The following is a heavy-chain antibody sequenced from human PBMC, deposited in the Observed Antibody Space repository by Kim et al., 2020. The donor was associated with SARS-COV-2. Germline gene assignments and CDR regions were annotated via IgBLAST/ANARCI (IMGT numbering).Heavy chain of an antibody. CDR3: ARASPGELLSWFDP. V-gene: IGHV1-2*06. D-gene: IGHD3-10*01. Sequence: ASVKVSCKASGYTFTGYYMHWVRQAPGQGLEWMGRINPNSGGTNYAQKFQGRVTMTRDTSISTAYMELSRLRSDDTAVYYCARASPGELLSWFDPWGQGTLVTVSS. J-gene: IGHJ5*02. CDR1: GYTFTGYY. CDR2: INPNSGGT.